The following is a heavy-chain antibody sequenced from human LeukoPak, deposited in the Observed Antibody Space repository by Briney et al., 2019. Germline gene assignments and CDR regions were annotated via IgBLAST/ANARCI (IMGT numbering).Heavy chain of an antibody. CDR1: GFTFGTYW. V-gene: IGHV3-7*01. J-gene: IGHJ6*03. D-gene: IGHD2/OR15-2a*01. Sequence: PGGSLRLSCAASGFTFGTYWMSWVRQAPGKGLEWVANINQDGSEKYYVDSVKGRFTISRDDAKNSLFLQMNSLRAEDTATYYCARGEFGDYYYFYMDVWGKGTTVTVSS. CDR3: ARGEFGDYYYFYMDV. CDR2: INQDGSEK.